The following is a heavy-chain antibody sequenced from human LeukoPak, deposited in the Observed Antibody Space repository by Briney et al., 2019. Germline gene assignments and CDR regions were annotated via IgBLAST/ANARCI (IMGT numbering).Heavy chain of an antibody. Sequence: AASVKVSCRASGYTYTNYGISWVRQAPGQGLEWMGWVSPYNGNTNYAQALQDRVTMTTDPSTSTAYMELRSLRSDDTAVYYCARGGQDVWGTKPLGAFDIWGQGTMVTVSS. CDR1: GYTYTNYG. V-gene: IGHV1-18*01. CDR3: ARGGQDVWGTKPLGAFDI. D-gene: IGHD3-16*01. CDR2: VSPYNGNT. J-gene: IGHJ3*02.